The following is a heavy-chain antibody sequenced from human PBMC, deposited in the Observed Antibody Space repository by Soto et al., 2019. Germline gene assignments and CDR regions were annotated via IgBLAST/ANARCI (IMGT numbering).Heavy chain of an antibody. V-gene: IGHV1-69*13. CDR1: GGTFSSYA. Sequence: SVKVSCKASGGTFSSYAISWVRQAPGQGLEWMGGIIPIFGTANYAQKFQGRVTITADESTSTAYMELSSLRSEDTAVYYCARDSFARSDTAENWFDLWGQGTLVTVSS. CDR2: IIPIFGTA. D-gene: IGHD5-18*01. CDR3: ARDSFARSDTAENWFDL. J-gene: IGHJ5*02.